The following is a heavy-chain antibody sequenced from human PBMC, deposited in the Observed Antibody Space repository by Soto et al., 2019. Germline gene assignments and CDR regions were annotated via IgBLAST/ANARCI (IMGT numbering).Heavy chain of an antibody. V-gene: IGHV1-46*01. J-gene: IGHJ4*02. CDR3: AKATRGGVIITTCAAHSES. Sequence: QVQLVQSGAEVKKPGASVKVSCKASGYTFTSYYMHWVRQAPGQGLEWMGIINPDGGSTRYAQNFQGRVTRTRDTSTSTVYMELSSLRAEDTAVYYCAKATRGGVIITTCAAHSESWGQGTLVTVSS. CDR2: INPDGGST. CDR1: GYTFTSYY. D-gene: IGHD3-16*02.